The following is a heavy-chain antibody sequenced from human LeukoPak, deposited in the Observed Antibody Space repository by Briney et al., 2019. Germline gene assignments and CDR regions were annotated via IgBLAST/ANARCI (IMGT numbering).Heavy chain of an antibody. CDR2: IYYSGST. V-gene: IGHV4-39*01. CDR1: GGSISSSSYY. D-gene: IGHD5-18*01. Sequence: SETLSLTCTVSGGSISSSSYYWGWIRQPPGKGLEWIGFIYYSGSTYYNPSLKSRVTISVDTSKNQFSLKLSSVTAADTAVYYCARHVQDTAMVTPLYYFDYWGQGTLVTVSS. J-gene: IGHJ4*02. CDR3: ARHVQDTAMVTPLYYFDY.